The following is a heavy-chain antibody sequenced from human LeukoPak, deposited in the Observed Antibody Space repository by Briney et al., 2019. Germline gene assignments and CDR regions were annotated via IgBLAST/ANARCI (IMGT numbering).Heavy chain of an antibody. Sequence: PSETLSLTCAVYGGSFSGYYWSWIRQPPGKGLEWIGEINHSGSTNYNPSLKSRVTISVDTSKNQFSLKLSSVTAADTAVYYCARRYGGSRYYYYYYGMDVWGQGTTVTVSS. CDR1: GGSFSGYY. D-gene: IGHD1-26*01. CDR2: INHSGST. V-gene: IGHV4-34*01. J-gene: IGHJ6*02. CDR3: ARRYGGSRYYYYYYGMDV.